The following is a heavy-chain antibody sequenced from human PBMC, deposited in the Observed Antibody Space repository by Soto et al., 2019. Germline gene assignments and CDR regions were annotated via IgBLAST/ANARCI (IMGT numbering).Heavy chain of an antibody. J-gene: IGHJ6*02. CDR1: GYTFTSYD. CDR3: AIREPITGSRRGMDV. CDR2: MNPNSGNT. Sequence: QVQLVQSGAEVKKPGASVKVSCKASGYTFTSYDINWVRQATGQGLEWMGWMNPNSGNTGYAQKFQGRVTMTRNTSISTAYMELSSLRSEDTTVYHCAIREPITGSRRGMDVWGQGTTVTVSS. D-gene: IGHD1-20*01. V-gene: IGHV1-8*01.